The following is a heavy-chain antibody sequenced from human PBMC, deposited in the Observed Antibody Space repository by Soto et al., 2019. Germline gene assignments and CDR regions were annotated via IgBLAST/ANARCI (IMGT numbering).Heavy chain of an antibody. V-gene: IGHV3-53*01. CDR3: ARERDSSGYILGY. Sequence: PGGSLRLSCAASGFIVSSNYMNWVRQAPGKGLEWVSVIYSGGSTYYADSVKGRFTISRDNSKNTLYLQMNSLRAEDTAVYYCARERDSSGYILGYWGQGTLVTVSS. J-gene: IGHJ4*02. CDR2: IYSGGST. CDR1: GFIVSSNY. D-gene: IGHD3-22*01.